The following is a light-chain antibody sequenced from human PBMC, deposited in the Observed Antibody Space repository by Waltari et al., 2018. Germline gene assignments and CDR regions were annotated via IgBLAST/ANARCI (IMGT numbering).Light chain of an antibody. V-gene: IGKV3-15*01. Sequence: EIVMTQSPATLSVSPGERATLSCRASQSVSSNLAWYQQKPGQAPRLLIYGASGRATGIPARFSGSGSGTEFTLTISSPQSEDFAVYYCQQYNNWPGTFGGGTKVEIK. CDR1: QSVSSN. J-gene: IGKJ4*01. CDR3: QQYNNWPGT. CDR2: GAS.